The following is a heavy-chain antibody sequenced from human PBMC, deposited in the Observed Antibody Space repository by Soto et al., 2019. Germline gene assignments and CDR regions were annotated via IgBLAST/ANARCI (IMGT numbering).Heavy chain of an antibody. CDR3: ARAGYSYADWFDP. J-gene: IGHJ5*02. CDR1: GGSISSGGYY. CDR2: IYYSGST. D-gene: IGHD5-18*01. Sequence: PSETLSLTCTVSGGSISSGGYYWSWIRQHPGKGLEWIGYIYYSGSTYYNPSLKSRVTISVDTSKNQFSLKLSSVTAADTAVYYCARAGYSYADWFDPWGQGTLVTVSS. V-gene: IGHV4-31*03.